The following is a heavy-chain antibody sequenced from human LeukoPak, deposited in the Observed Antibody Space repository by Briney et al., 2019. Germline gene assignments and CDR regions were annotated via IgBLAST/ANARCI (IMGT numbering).Heavy chain of an antibody. D-gene: IGHD2-2*01. V-gene: IGHV4-34*01. CDR1: GGSFSVYY. CDR3: ARGPEDIVVVPAARTDAFDI. Sequence: SETLSLTCAVYGGSFSVYYWSWIRQPPGKGLEWIGEINHSGCTNYNPSLKSRVTISVDTSKNQFSLKLSSVTAADTAVYYCARGPEDIVVVPAARTDAFDIWGQGTMVTVSS. CDR2: INHSGCT. J-gene: IGHJ3*02.